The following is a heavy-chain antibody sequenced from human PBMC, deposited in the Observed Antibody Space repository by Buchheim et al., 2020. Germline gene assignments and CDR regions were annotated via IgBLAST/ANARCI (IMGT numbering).Heavy chain of an antibody. V-gene: IGHV4-31*03. CDR1: GGSITNGHYF. CDR3: SRATAAGQFYSYYGMDV. D-gene: IGHD6-13*01. J-gene: IGHJ6*02. Sequence: QVQLQESGPGLVKPFQTLSLTCTVSGGSITNGHYFWTWIRHVPGKGLEWIGYIYHTGSNYYNPSFKGRFTLSVDTSKHQFSLNLKSVTAADTAVYYCSRATAAGQFYSYYGMDVWGPGTT. CDR2: IYHTGSN.